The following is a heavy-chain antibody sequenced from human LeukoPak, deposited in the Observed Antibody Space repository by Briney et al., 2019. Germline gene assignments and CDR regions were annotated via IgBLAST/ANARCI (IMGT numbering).Heavy chain of an antibody. CDR3: ARAGDIVVVPALNWFDP. D-gene: IGHD2-2*01. CDR1: GGSISSGSYY. Sequence: SETLSLTCTVSGGSISSGSYYWSWIRQPPGKGLEWIGYIYYSGSTYYNPSLKSRVTISVDTSKNQFSLKLGSVTAADTAVYYCARAGDIVVVPALNWFDPWGQGTLVTVSS. CDR2: IYYSGST. J-gene: IGHJ5*02. V-gene: IGHV4-30-4*08.